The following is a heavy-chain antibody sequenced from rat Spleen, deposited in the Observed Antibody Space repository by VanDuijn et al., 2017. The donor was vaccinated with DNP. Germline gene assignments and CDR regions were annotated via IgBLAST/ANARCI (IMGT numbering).Heavy chain of an antibody. V-gene: IGHV5S13*01. D-gene: IGHD1-12*01. CDR3: ATQFGNYDLGGFDY. CDR2: ISAGGGNT. J-gene: IGHJ2*01. CDR1: GFTFNNYG. Sequence: EVQLVESGGGLVQPGRSLKLSCAASGFTFNNYGMAWVRQAPTKGLEWVASISAGGGNTYYRDSVKGRFTVSRDNAKNTQYLQMDSLRSEDTATYYCATQFGNYDLGGFDYWGQGVMVTVSS.